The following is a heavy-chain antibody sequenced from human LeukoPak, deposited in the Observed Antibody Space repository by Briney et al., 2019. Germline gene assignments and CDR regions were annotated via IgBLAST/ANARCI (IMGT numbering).Heavy chain of an antibody. CDR2: IYPGDSDT. J-gene: IGHJ4*02. CDR1: GYCFTSYW. CDR3: ARSITMVRGVIIGFDY. D-gene: IGHD3-10*01. Sequence: GESLKISCKGSGYCFTSYWIGWVRQMPGKGLEWMGIIYPGDSDTRYSPSFQGQVTFSADKSISTAYLQWSSLKATDTAMYYRARSITMVRGVIIGFDYWGQGTLVAVSS. V-gene: IGHV5-51*01.